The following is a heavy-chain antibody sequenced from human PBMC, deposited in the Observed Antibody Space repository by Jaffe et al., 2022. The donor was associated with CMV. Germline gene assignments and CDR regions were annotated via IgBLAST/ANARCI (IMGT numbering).Heavy chain of an antibody. J-gene: IGHJ6*03. CDR3: ARDSGIAEYYYYMDV. Sequence: QVQLVESGGGVVQPGRSLRLSCAASGFTFSSYGMHWVRQAPGKGLEWVAVIWYDGSNKYYADSVKGRFTISRDNSKNTLYLQMNSLRAEDTAVYYCARDSGIAEYYYYMDVWGKGTTVTVSS. CDR2: IWYDGSNK. V-gene: IGHV3-33*08. D-gene: IGHD6-13*01. CDR1: GFTFSSYG.